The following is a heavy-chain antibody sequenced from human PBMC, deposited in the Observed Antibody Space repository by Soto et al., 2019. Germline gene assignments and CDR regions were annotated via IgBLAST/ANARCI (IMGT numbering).Heavy chain of an antibody. Sequence: PGESLKISCKGSGFGFDITWLAWLRQVPGKGLEWVGIIYPGDSDTRYSPSLEGRVTLSVDKYITTAYLHLTSLKESDTGTYYCAKFQSYFDRTGYLDAWGQGTPVTVSS. CDR1: GFGFDITW. CDR3: AKFQSYFDRTGYLDA. V-gene: IGHV5-51*03. D-gene: IGHD3-22*01. CDR2: IYPGDSDT. J-gene: IGHJ5*02.